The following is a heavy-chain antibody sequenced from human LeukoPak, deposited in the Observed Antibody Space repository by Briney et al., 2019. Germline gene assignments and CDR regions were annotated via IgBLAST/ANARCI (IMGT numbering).Heavy chain of an antibody. CDR1: GGTFSSYA. CDR2: IIPILGIA. V-gene: IGHV1-69*04. Sequence: ASVKVSCKASGGTFSSYAISWVRQAPGQGLEWMGRIIPILGIANYAQKFQGRVTITTDESTSTAYMELSSLRSEDTAVYYCARHGGYYYYYYMDAWGKGTTVTVSS. CDR3: ARHGGYYYYYYMDA. J-gene: IGHJ6*03.